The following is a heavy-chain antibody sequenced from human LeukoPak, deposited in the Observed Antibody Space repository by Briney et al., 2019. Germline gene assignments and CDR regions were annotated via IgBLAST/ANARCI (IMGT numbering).Heavy chain of an antibody. D-gene: IGHD6-13*01. J-gene: IGHJ4*02. CDR1: GDSISSYY. CDR3: ATGYSSTWYYFDY. CDR2: IYHSGST. V-gene: IGHV4-59*01. Sequence: PSETLSLTCTVSGDSISSYYWSWIRQPPGKGREWIGYIYHSGSTNYNPSLKSRVTISVDTSKSQFSLKLSSVTAADTAVYYCATGYSSTWYYFDYWGQGTLVTVSS.